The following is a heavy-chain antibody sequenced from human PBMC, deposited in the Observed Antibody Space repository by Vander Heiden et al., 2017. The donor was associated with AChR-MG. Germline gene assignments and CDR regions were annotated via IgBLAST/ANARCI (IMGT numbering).Heavy chain of an antibody. CDR3: ASLPRSSSGKFDC. V-gene: IGHV4-39*01. D-gene: IGHD3-10*01. CDR1: GCSISSSYSY. CDR2: IYYTGST. J-gene: IGHJ4*02. Sequence: QLQLQESGPGVVKPSETLSLTCPVSGCSISSSYSYWGWIRQPPGKGLGWVGSIYYTGSTYYNPSLKGRVTISVDTSKNQFSLKLTSVTAADTAVYYCASLPRSSSGKFDCWGQGTLVTVSS.